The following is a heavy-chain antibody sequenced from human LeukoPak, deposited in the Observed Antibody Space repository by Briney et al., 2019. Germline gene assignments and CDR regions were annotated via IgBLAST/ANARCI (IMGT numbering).Heavy chain of an antibody. CDR2: INYSGIT. J-gene: IGHJ1*01. D-gene: IGHD3-22*01. V-gene: IGHV4-59*08. Sequence: PSETPSLTCTVSGDSIGNYYWAWIRQPPGKRLEWIGNINYSGITDYNPSLKSRVTILVDASENQLSLRLSSVTAADTAVYYCAKTIRKYYFDTSGYLFHQWSQGTLVTVTS. CDR1: GDSIGNYY. CDR3: AKTIRKYYFDTSGYLFHQ.